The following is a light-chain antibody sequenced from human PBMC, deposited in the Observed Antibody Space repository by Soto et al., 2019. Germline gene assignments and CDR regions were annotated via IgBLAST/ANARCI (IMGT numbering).Light chain of an antibody. CDR1: SSDVGGYNY. V-gene: IGLV2-8*01. CDR2: GVT. Sequence: QSALTHPPSAPGSPGQSVTISCTGTSSDVGGYNYVSWYQQYPVRAPKLMIYGVTKRPSGVPARFSGSKSGNTASLTVSGLQAEYEAEYYSSSYAASNNVYLGLGGGTKLTVL. CDR3: SSYAASNNVYLG. J-gene: IGLJ3*02.